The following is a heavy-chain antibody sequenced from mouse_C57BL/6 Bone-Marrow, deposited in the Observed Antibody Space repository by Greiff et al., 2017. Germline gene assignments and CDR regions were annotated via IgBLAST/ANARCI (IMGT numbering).Heavy chain of an antibody. CDR3: AREGYDYLDY. J-gene: IGHJ2*01. D-gene: IGHD2-3*01. V-gene: IGHV1-18*01. CDR2: INPNNGGT. Sequence: EVQLQESGPELVKPGASVKIPCKASGYTFTDYDMDWVKQSHGKSLEWIGDINPNNGGTIYNQKFKGTATLTVDKSSITAYMELRSLTSEDTAVYYCAREGYDYLDYWGQGTTLTVSS. CDR1: GYTFTDYD.